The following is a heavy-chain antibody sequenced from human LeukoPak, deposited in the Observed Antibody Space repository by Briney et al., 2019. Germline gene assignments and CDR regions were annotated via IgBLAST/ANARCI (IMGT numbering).Heavy chain of an antibody. J-gene: IGHJ4*02. CDR3: ARFRYNYGLYYFDY. CDR2: ISGSGERT. V-gene: IGHV3-23*01. Sequence: PGGSLRLSCAASGFTSTTYVMSWVRQPPGKGLEWVSGISGSGERTYYADSVKGRFTISRDNSKNTLYLQMNSLRAEDTAVYYCARFRYNYGLYYFDYWGQGTLVTVSS. D-gene: IGHD5-18*01. CDR1: GFTSTTYV.